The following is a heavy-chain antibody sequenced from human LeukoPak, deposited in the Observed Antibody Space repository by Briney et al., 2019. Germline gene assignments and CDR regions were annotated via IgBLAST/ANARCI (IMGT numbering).Heavy chain of an antibody. CDR1: GYSISSDNY. V-gene: IGHV4-38-2*02. CDR2: IYQTGST. CDR3: HPYYYDSSGYYYWDY. J-gene: IGHJ4*02. D-gene: IGHD3-22*01. Sequence: SETLSLTCTVSGYSISSDNYWGWIRQPPGKGLEWIGNIYQTGSTYYNPSLTSRVTISIDTSKNQFSLKLSSVTAADTAVYYCHPYYYDSSGYYYWDYWGQGTLVTVSS.